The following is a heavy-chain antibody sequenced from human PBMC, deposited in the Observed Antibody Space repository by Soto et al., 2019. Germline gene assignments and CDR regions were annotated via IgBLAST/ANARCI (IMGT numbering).Heavy chain of an antibody. Sequence: PSETLSLTCTVSGGSISSADYYWIWVRQPPGKGLEWIGYIYYSGSTLFNPSLKSRVTISKDTSRNQFSLRLNSVTAADTAVYYCARVGAYYYYGMDVWGQGTTVTVSS. CDR3: ARVGAYYYYGMDV. CDR2: IYYSGST. CDR1: GGSISSADYY. V-gene: IGHV4-30-4*01. D-gene: IGHD3-10*01. J-gene: IGHJ6*02.